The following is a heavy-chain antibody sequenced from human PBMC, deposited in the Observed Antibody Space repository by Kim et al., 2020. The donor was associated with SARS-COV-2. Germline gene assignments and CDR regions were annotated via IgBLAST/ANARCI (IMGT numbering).Heavy chain of an antibody. V-gene: IGHV3-9*01. J-gene: IGHJ6*02. CDR2: ISWNNAAI. CDR1: GFNFGDYG. Sequence: GGSLRLSCTASGFNFGDYGMHWVRQAPGKGLQWVSGISWNNAAIAYADSVEGRFTISRDNGRSSVYLQMNSLSAEATALYYCAKDIGLRLATIDYYGLDVWGQGTTVTVSS. CDR3: AKDIGLRLATIDYYGLDV. D-gene: IGHD5-12*01.